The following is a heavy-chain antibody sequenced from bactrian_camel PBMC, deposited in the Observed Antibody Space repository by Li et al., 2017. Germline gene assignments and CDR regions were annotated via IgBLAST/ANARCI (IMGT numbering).Heavy chain of an antibody. J-gene: IGHJ4*01. CDR2: IDRGSVT. Sequence: HVQLVESGGGSVQAGGSLTLSCASSGYYRNCMGWFRQAPGKEREVVATIDRGSVTNYADSVKGRFTISRDNAKNTLTLQMNNLQPEDTALYYCATTGFDYWGQGTQVTVS. V-gene: IGHV3S53*01. CDR1: GYYRNC. D-gene: IGHD5*01. CDR3: ATTGFDY.